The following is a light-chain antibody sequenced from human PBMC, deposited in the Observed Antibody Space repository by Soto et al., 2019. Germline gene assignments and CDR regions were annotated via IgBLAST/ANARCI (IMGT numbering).Light chain of an antibody. CDR1: RSVRSY. Sequence: EIVLTQSPATLSLSPGERATLSCRASRSVRSYLAWYQQKPGQAPRLLIYDASNRAAGIPARFSGSGSETDFTLTISNREPEDFAVYYCQQRHALPPITFGQGTRLEIK. CDR2: DAS. V-gene: IGKV3-11*01. J-gene: IGKJ5*01. CDR3: QQRHALPPIT.